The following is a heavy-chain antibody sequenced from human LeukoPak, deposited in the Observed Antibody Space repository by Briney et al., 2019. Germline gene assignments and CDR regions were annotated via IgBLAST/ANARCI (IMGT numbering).Heavy chain of an antibody. CDR2: IYYSGST. V-gene: IGHV4-39*01. CDR3: ARQEGGGRDY. CDR1: GGSISSSSFY. J-gene: IGHJ4*02. D-gene: IGHD2-15*01. Sequence: SETLSLTRTVSGGSISSSSFYWGWIRQPPGKGLEWIGSIYYSGSTYYNPSLKSRVTISVDTSKNQFSLKLSSVTAADTAVYYCARQEGGGRDYWGQGTLVTVSS.